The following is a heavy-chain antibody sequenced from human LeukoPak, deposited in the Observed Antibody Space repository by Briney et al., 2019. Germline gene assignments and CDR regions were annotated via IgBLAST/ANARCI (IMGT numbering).Heavy chain of an antibody. D-gene: IGHD5-12*01. Sequence: PGGSLRLSCAASGFTFSSYAMSWVRQAPGKGLEWVSAISGSGGSTYYADSVKGRFTISRDNSKNTLYRQMNSLRAEDTAVYYCAKDRGRYSGYDYADYWGQGTLVTVSS. CDR2: ISGSGGST. CDR3: AKDRGRYSGYDYADY. V-gene: IGHV3-23*01. J-gene: IGHJ4*02. CDR1: GFTFSSYA.